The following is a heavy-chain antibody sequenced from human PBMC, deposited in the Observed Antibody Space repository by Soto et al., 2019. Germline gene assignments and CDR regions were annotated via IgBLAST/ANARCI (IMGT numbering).Heavy chain of an antibody. Sequence: GGSLRLSCAASGFNFSGHWMHWVRQAPGEGLEWVSRFNSDGTSTIYADSVKGRFTISRVNAKNTLYLQMNSLRVEDTAVYYCARGYNYISGFGMDVWGQGTTVTVSS. J-gene: IGHJ6*02. CDR2: FNSDGTST. D-gene: IGHD5-18*01. CDR1: GFNFSGHW. V-gene: IGHV3-74*01. CDR3: ARGYNYISGFGMDV.